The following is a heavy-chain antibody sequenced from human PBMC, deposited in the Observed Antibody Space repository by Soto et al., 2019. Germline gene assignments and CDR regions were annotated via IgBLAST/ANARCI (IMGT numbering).Heavy chain of an antibody. V-gene: IGHV4-34*01. J-gene: IGHJ6*01. CDR1: GGSFSGYY. CDR2: INHSGST. D-gene: IGHD2-21*01. CDR3: ARGTTPRMTLIVAGLDD. Sequence: SETLSLTCAVYGGSFSGYYWSWIRQPPGKGLEWIGEINHSGSTSYSPSLKSRVTISVDTSKNQFSLKLSSVTSADPAVYYCARGTTPRMTLIVAGLDDCGQGTTVSVPS.